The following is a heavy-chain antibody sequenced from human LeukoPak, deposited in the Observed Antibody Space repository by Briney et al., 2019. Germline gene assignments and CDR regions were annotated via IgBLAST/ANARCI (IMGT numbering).Heavy chain of an antibody. J-gene: IGHJ4*02. Sequence: ASVKVSCKASGYTFTSYDINWVRQATGQGLEWMGWMNPNSGNTGYAQKFQGRVTMTRNTSISTAYMELSSLRSEDTAVYYCARCGGGSTSCYEGFDYWGQGTLVTVSS. D-gene: IGHD2-2*01. CDR2: MNPNSGNT. V-gene: IGHV1-8*01. CDR1: GYTFTSYD. CDR3: ARCGGGSTSCYEGFDY.